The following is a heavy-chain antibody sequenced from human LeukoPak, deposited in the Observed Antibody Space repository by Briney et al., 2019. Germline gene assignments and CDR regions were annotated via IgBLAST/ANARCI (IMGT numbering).Heavy chain of an antibody. CDR2: IRYDGSNK. CDR1: GFTFSSYG. CDR3: AKDLRRIVGATKGMDV. J-gene: IGHJ6*03. D-gene: IGHD1-26*01. V-gene: IGHV3-30*02. Sequence: GGSLRLSCAASGFTFSSYGMHWVRQAPGKGLEWVAVIRYDGSNKYYADSVKGRFTISRDNSKNTLYLQMNSLRAEDTAVYYCAKDLRRIVGATKGMDVWGKGTTVTVSS.